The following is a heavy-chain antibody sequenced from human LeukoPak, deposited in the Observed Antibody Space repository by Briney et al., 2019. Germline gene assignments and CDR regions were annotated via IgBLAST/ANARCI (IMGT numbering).Heavy chain of an antibody. CDR1: GGSISSGGYS. CDR2: IYHSGST. V-gene: IGHV4-30-2*01. D-gene: IGHD5-12*01. CDR3: ARARVVSGYDS. J-gene: IGHJ5*02. Sequence: SQTLSLTCAVSGGSISSGGYSWSWIRQPPGKGLEWIGCIYHSGSTYYNPSLKSRVTISVDRSKNQFSLKLSSVTAADTAVYYCARARVVSGYDSWGQGTLVTVSS.